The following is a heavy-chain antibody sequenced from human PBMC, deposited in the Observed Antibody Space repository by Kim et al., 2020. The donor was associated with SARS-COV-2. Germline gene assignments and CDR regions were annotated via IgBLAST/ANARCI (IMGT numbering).Heavy chain of an antibody. D-gene: IGHD5-12*01. CDR1: GDSVSSNSAA. CDR2: TYYRSKWYN. J-gene: IGHJ6*02. Sequence: SQTLSLTCAISGDSVSSNSAAWNWIRQSPSRGLEWLGRTYYRSKWYNDYAVSVKSRITINPDTSKNQFSLQLNSVTPEDTAVYYCARDNIVATIGDYYYYYGMDVWGQGTTVTVSS. CDR3: ARDNIVATIGDYYYYYGMDV. V-gene: IGHV6-1*01.